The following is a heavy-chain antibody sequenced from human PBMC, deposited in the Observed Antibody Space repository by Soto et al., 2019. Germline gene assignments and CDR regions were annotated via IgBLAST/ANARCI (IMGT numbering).Heavy chain of an antibody. CDR1: GFTFSSYW. J-gene: IGHJ3*02. CDR2: INSDGSST. D-gene: IGHD3-10*01. Sequence: PGGSLRLSCAASGFTFSSYWMHWVRQAPGKGLVWVSRINSDGSSTSYADSVKGRFTISRDNAKNTLYLQMNGLRAEDTAVYYCARDSLWFGEFDDAFDIWGQGTMVTVSS. CDR3: ARDSLWFGEFDDAFDI. V-gene: IGHV3-74*01.